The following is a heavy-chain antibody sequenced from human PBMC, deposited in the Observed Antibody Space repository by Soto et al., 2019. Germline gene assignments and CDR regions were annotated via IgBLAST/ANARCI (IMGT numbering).Heavy chain of an antibody. Sequence: PSETLSLTCTVSGGSISSYYWSWIRQPPGKGLEWIGYIYYSGSTNYNPSLKSRVTISVDTSKNQFSLKLSSVTAADTAVYYCARTVRGEIDYWGQGTLVTVSS. D-gene: IGHD3-10*01. CDR1: GGSISSYY. J-gene: IGHJ4*02. V-gene: IGHV4-59*01. CDR3: ARTVRGEIDY. CDR2: IYYSGST.